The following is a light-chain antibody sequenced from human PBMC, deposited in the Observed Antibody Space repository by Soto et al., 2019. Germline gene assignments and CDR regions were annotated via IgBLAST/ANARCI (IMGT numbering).Light chain of an antibody. J-gene: IGKJ2*01. V-gene: IGKV3-20*01. CDR3: QQYGSSPPYT. CDR2: GAS. CDR1: QSVSSSY. Sequence: EIVLTQSPGTLSLSPGERATLSCRASQSVSSSYLAWYQQKPGQAPRLLIYGASSRATGIPDRFSGSGSGTDFTLTISRLEPGDFAVYYCQQYGSSPPYTFGQGTQLEIK.